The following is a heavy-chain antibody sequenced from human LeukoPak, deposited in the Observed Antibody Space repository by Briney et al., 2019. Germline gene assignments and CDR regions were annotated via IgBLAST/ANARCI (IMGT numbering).Heavy chain of an antibody. CDR1: GGSISSYY. J-gene: IGHJ6*03. D-gene: IGHD3-3*01. Sequence: SDTLSLTCTVSGGSISSYYWILIRQPPAKGLEWTGYIYYSGSTNYIPSLKSRVTLSVDTSKNQFSLKLSSVTAADTAVYYCAREMRPSIWGGPIGPGYYYSIDVWGKGTTVTVSS. CDR2: IYYSGST. CDR3: AREMRPSIWGGPIGPGYYYSIDV. V-gene: IGHV4-59*01.